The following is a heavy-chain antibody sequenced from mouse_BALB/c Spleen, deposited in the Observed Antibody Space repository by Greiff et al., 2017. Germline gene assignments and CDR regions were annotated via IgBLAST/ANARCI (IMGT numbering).Heavy chain of an antibody. V-gene: IGHV5-6*01. CDR2: ISSGGSYT. CDR3: ARHWDYAMDY. D-gene: IGHD4-1*01. Sequence: EVMLVESGGDLVKPGGSLKLSCAASGFTFSSYGMSWVRQTPDKRLEWVATISSGGSYTYYPDSVKGRFTISRDNAKNTLYLQMSSLKSEDTAMYYCARHWDYAMDYWGQGTSVTVSS. J-gene: IGHJ4*01. CDR1: GFTFSSYG.